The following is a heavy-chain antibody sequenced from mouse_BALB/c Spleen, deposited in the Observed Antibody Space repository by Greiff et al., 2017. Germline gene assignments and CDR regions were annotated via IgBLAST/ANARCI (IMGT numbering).Heavy chain of an antibody. CDR1: GFTFSSYG. Sequence: EVKLEESGGDLVKPGGSLKLSCAASGFTFSSYGMSWVRQTPDKRLEWVATISSGGSYTYYPDSVKGRFSISRDNAKNTLYLQMSSLKSEDTAMYYCATLSTSWYFDVWGAGTTVTVSS. D-gene: IGHD2-1*01. V-gene: IGHV5-6*02. CDR2: ISSGGSYT. J-gene: IGHJ1*01. CDR3: ATLSTSWYFDV.